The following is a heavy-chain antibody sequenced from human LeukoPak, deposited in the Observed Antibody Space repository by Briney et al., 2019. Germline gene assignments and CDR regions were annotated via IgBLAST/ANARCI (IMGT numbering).Heavy chain of an antibody. CDR3: ARDRDGKDY. CDR1: GFTFSDFW. V-gene: IGHV3-7*03. D-gene: IGHD1-1*01. CDR2: IQQNGIEK. Sequence: PGGSLRLSCAASGFTFSDFWMSWVRQAPGKGLEWVANIQQNGIEKYSADSVKGRFTISRDNAKSLLYLQMNSLRADDTAVYYCARDRDGKDYWGQGILVTVSS. J-gene: IGHJ4*02.